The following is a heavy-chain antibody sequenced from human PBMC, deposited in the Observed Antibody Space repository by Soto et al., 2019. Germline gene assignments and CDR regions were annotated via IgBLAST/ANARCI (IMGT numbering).Heavy chain of an antibody. Sequence: KTSETLSLTCTVSGGSISSGDYYWSWIRQPPGKGLEWIGYIYYSGSTYYNPSLKSRVTISVDTSKNQFSLRLSSVTAADTAEYYCARLYYYYDSSGYYYYFDYWGQGALVTVS. D-gene: IGHD3-22*01. CDR3: ARLYYYYDSSGYYYYFDY. CDR2: IYYSGST. J-gene: IGHJ4*02. V-gene: IGHV4-30-4*01. CDR1: GGSISSGDYY.